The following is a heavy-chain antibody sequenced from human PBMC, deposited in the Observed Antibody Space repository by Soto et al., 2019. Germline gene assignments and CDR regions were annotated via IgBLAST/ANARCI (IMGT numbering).Heavy chain of an antibody. V-gene: IGHV3-30*18. CDR2: ISYDGSNK. CDR1: GFTFSSYG. Sequence: GGSLRLSCAASGFTFSSYGMHWVRQAPGKGLEWVAVISYDGSNKYYADSVKGRFTISRDNSKNTLYLQMNSLRAEDTAVYYCAKDRSSSSWYVEYYFDYWGQGTLVTVSS. CDR3: AKDRSSSSWYVEYYFDY. D-gene: IGHD6-13*01. J-gene: IGHJ4*02.